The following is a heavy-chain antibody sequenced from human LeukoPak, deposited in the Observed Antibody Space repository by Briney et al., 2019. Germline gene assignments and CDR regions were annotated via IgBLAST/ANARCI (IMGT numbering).Heavy chain of an antibody. CDR1: GGSFSGYY. V-gene: IGHV4-34*01. J-gene: IGHJ4*02. CDR2: INHSGST. Sequence: SETLSLTCAVSGGSFSGYYWSWIRQPPGRGLEWIGEINHSGSTNYNPSLKSRVTISVDTSKNQFSLKLSSVTAADTAVYYCARRGRRITMIVASYFDYWGQGTLVTVSS. CDR3: ARRGRRITMIVASYFDY. D-gene: IGHD3-22*01.